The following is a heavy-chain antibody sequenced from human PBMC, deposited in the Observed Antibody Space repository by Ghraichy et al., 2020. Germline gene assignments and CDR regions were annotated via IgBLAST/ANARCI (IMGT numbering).Heavy chain of an antibody. D-gene: IGHD3-10*01. V-gene: IGHV4-34*01. CDR3: VTSNWFGIFPDY. CDR2: YNHIGGI. CDR1: GVSFTDHY. J-gene: IGHJ4*02. Sequence: SETLSLTCAVYGVSFTDHYWTWIRQSPGKGLEWIGEYNHIGGIKYNPSLCGRVSISLDTSNREVSLKVIPVSAADTPVYFCVTSNWFGIFPDYWGQGTLVTVYS.